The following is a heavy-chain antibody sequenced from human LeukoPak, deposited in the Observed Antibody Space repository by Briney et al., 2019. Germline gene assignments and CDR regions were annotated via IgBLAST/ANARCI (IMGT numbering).Heavy chain of an antibody. V-gene: IGHV4-59*01. CDR3: ARDRGSGWYGFAY. Sequence: SETLSLTCTVSGGSISSYYRSWIRQPPGKGLEWIAYIFDSGNTNYNPSLKSRVTISVDTSKNQFSPKLSSVTAADTAVYYCARDRGSGWYGFAYWGQGTLVTVSS. J-gene: IGHJ4*02. D-gene: IGHD6-19*01. CDR1: GGSISSYY. CDR2: IFDSGNT.